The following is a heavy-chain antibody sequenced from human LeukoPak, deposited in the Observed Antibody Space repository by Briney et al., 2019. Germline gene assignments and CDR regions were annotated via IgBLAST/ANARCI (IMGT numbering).Heavy chain of an antibody. Sequence: SETLSLTCTVSGGSISSYYCSWIRQPPGKGLEWIGYIYYSGSTNYNPSLKSRVTISVDTSKNQFSLKLSSVTAADTAVYYCARASNDIVVVPAAIDRVHFDYWGQGALVTVSS. J-gene: IGHJ4*02. CDR2: IYYSGST. CDR1: GGSISSYY. CDR3: ARASNDIVVVPAAIDRVHFDY. V-gene: IGHV4-59*08. D-gene: IGHD2-2*02.